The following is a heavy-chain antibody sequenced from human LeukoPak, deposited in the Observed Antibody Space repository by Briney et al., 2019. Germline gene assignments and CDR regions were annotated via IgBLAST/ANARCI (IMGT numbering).Heavy chain of an antibody. CDR2: IRYDGSNK. V-gene: IGHV3-30*02. CDR3: AKDLFIYSGYDSDY. D-gene: IGHD5-12*01. Sequence: TGGSLRLSCAASGFTFSSYGMHWVRQAPGKGLEWVAFIRYDGSNKYYADSVKGRFTISRDNSKNTLYLQMNSLRAEDTAVYYCAKDLFIYSGYDSDYWGQGTLVTVSS. CDR1: GFTFSSYG. J-gene: IGHJ4*02.